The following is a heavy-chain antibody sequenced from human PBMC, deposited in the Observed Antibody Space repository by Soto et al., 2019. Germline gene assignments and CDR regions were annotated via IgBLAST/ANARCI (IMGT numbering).Heavy chain of an antibody. Sequence: EVQLVESGGGLVQPGGSLRLSCAASGFTLSSYSMNWVRQAPGKGLEWVSYISSSSSTIYYADSVKGRFTISRDNAKNSLYLQMNSLRAEDTAVYYCARGGSYCSGGSCYSDYYYYYMDVWGKGTTVTVSS. CDR1: GFTLSSYS. D-gene: IGHD2-15*01. CDR2: ISSSSSTI. V-gene: IGHV3-48*01. CDR3: ARGGSYCSGGSCYSDYYYYYMDV. J-gene: IGHJ6*03.